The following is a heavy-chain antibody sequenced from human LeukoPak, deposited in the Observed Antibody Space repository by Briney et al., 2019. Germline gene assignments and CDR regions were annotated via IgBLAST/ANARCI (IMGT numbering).Heavy chain of an antibody. V-gene: IGHV3-9*01. CDR1: GFTFDDYA. Sequence: GRYLRLSCAASGFTFDDYAMHWVRQAPGKGLEWVSGISWNSGSIGYADSVKGRFTISRDNAKNSLYLQMNSLRAEDTALYYCARGTLMEVVVAATDYYYGMDVWGQGTTVTVSS. D-gene: IGHD2-15*01. CDR3: ARGTLMEVVVAATDYYYGMDV. CDR2: ISWNSGSI. J-gene: IGHJ6*02.